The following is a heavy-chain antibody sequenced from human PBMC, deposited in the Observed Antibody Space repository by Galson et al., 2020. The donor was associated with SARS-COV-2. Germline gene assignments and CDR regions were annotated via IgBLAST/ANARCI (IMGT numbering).Heavy chain of an antibody. CDR2: IWYDGSNK. V-gene: IGHV3-33*01. D-gene: IGHD3-22*01. J-gene: IGHJ1*01. Sequence: GGSLRLSCAASGFTFSSYGMHWVRQAPGKGLEWVAVIWYDGSNKYSADSVKGRFTISRDNSKNTLYLQMNSLRAEDTAVYYCARDLAVSNYDDGSAEYFQHWGQGTLVTVSS. CDR3: ARDLAVSNYDDGSAEYFQH. CDR1: GFTFSSYG.